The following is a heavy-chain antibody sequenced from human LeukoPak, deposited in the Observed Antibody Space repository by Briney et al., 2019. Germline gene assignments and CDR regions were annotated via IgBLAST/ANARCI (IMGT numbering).Heavy chain of an antibody. CDR1: GFTFSSYA. V-gene: IGHV3-30*04. CDR3: ARDSSGWYYFDY. Sequence: GGSLRLSCAASGFTFSSYAMHWVRQAPGKGLEWVAVISYDGSNKYYADSVKGRFTISRDNSKNTLYLQMNSLRAEDTALYYCARDSSGWYYFDYWGQGTLVTVSS. D-gene: IGHD6-19*01. CDR2: ISYDGSNK. J-gene: IGHJ4*02.